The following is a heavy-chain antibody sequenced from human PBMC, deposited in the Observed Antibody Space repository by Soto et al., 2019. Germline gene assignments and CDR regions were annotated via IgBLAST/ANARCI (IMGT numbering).Heavy chain of an antibody. CDR3: ARGYCSGGSCFRFDP. V-gene: IGHV1-46*01. Sequence: ASVKVSCKASGYTFTSYYMHWVRQAPEQGLEWMGIINPSGGSTSYAQKFQGRVTMTRDTSTSTVYMELSSLRSEDTAVYYCARGYCSGGSCFRFDPWGQGTLVTVSS. CDR2: INPSGGST. D-gene: IGHD2-15*01. CDR1: GYTFTSYY. J-gene: IGHJ5*02.